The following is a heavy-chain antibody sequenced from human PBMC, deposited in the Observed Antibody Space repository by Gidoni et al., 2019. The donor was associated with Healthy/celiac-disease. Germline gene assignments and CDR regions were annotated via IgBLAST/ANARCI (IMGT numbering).Heavy chain of an antibody. CDR3: ASVYSSSSY. Sequence: QVQLQESGPGLVKPSGTLSLTCPVSGGSSSISNWWSWVRQRPGKGLEWIGEIYHSWSTNYIPSLKGRVTISVDKSKNQFSLKLSSLTAADTGVYYCASVYSSSSYWGQGTLVTVSS. D-gene: IGHD6-6*01. V-gene: IGHV4-4*02. J-gene: IGHJ4*02. CDR1: GGSSSISNW. CDR2: IYHSWST.